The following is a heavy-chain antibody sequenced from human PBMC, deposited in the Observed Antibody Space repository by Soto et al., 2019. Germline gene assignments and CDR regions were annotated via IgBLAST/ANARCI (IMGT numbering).Heavy chain of an antibody. CDR3: ARGGYSSSWSNWFDP. CDR1: GFTVSSNY. V-gene: IGHV3-66*01. J-gene: IGHJ5*02. CDR2: IYSGGST. Sequence: EVQLVESGGDLVQPGGSLRLSCAASGFTVSSNYMSWVRQAPGKGLEWVSVIYSGGSTYYADSVKGRFTISRDNSKNTLYLQMNSLRAEDTAVYYCARGGYSSSWSNWFDPWGQGTLVTVSS. D-gene: IGHD6-13*01.